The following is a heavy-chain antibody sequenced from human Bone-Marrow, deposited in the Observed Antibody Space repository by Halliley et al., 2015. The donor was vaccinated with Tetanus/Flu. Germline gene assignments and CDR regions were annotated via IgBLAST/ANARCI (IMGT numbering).Heavy chain of an antibody. V-gene: IGHV3-23*01. Sequence: SLRLSCAASGFTFSSYTMNWVRHAPGKGLEWVSAIRGSDGRTYYADSVKGRFTISRDNSKNTLYLHMSSLRAEDTAVYYCAKKFGTTWFNEGTAFWGQGTLVTVSS. CDR3: AKKFGTTWFNEGTAF. CDR2: IRGSDGRT. J-gene: IGHJ4*02. D-gene: IGHD1-1*01. CDR1: GFTFSSYT.